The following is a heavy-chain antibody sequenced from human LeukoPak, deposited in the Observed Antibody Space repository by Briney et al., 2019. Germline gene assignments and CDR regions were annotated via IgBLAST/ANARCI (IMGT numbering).Heavy chain of an antibody. Sequence: PSETLSLTCTVSGGSISSYYWSWIRQPPGKGLEWIGYIYYSGSTNYNPSLKSRVTISVDTSKNQFSLKLSSVTAADTAVYYCARYRDYDSSDYYYDAFDISGQGTMVTVSS. CDR3: ARYRDYDSSDYYYDAFDI. CDR2: IYYSGST. V-gene: IGHV4-59*01. D-gene: IGHD3-22*01. CDR1: GGSISSYY. J-gene: IGHJ3*02.